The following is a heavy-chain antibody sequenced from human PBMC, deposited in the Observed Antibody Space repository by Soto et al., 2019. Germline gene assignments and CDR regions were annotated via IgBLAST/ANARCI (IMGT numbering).Heavy chain of an antibody. Sequence: EVQLLESGGGLVQPGGSLRLSCAASGFTFGTYAMNWVRQAPGKGLEWVSSISSSSSYIYYADSVKGRFTISRDNAKNSLYLQMNSLRAEDTAVYYCARDSGYDYVWGSYRYKGNWFDPWGQGTLVTVSS. V-gene: IGHV3-21*02. CDR3: ARDSGYDYVWGSYRYKGNWFDP. CDR2: ISSSSSYI. D-gene: IGHD3-16*02. J-gene: IGHJ5*02. CDR1: GFTFGTYA.